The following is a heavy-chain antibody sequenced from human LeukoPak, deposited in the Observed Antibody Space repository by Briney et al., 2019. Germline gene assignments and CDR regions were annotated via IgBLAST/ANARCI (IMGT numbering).Heavy chain of an antibody. Sequence: GGSLRLSCAASGFDFGAYEMNWVRQAPGKGPEWVAYFAGSDTTKYYADSVRGRFTISRDNAKKSLYLQMNSLRVEYTALYRCTSRGYLLDSWGQGTLVAVSS. D-gene: IGHD3-22*01. CDR2: FAGSDTTK. CDR1: GFDFGAYE. J-gene: IGHJ4*02. CDR3: TSRGYLLDS. V-gene: IGHV3-48*03.